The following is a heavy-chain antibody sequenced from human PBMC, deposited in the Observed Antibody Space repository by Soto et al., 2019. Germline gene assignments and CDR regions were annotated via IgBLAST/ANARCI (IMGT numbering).Heavy chain of an antibody. J-gene: IGHJ4*02. Sequence: QVQLVQSGAEVKKPGASVKVSCKASGYTFSSYFISWVRQAPGQGLEWMGWISANNGNTNYAQNLQGRVTMTTATSASTAYMELTSLRSDDTAVYYCARDLPPVDYWGPGTLVTVSS. V-gene: IGHV1-18*01. CDR1: GYTFSSYF. CDR3: ARDLPPVDY. CDR2: ISANNGNT.